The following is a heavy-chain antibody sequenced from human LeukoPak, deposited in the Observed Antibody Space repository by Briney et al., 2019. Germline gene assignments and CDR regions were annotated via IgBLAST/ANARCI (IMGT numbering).Heavy chain of an antibody. CDR3: ARGPWASGTQITSLDL. CDR2: ISSSSSTI. Sequence: GGSLRLSCAASGFTFSSYAMSWVRQAPGKGLEWVSYISSSSSTIYYADSVKGRFTISRDNAKNSLYLQMNSLRAEDMAVYYCARGPWASGTQITSLDLWGRGTLVTVSS. D-gene: IGHD3-10*01. V-gene: IGHV3-48*01. CDR1: GFTFSSYA. J-gene: IGHJ2*01.